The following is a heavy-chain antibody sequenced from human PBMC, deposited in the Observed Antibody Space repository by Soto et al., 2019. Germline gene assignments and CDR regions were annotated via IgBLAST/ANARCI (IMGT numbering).Heavy chain of an antibody. CDR1: GFTFSSYG. CDR2: IWYDGSNK. D-gene: IGHD3-10*01. V-gene: IGHV3-33*01. Sequence: QVQLVESGGGVVQPGRSLRLSCAASGFTFSSYGMHWVRQAPGKGLEWVAVIWYDGSNKYYADSVKGRFTISRDNSKNTLYLQMNSLRAEDTAVYYCARDSDYGSGTHPYPWGQGTLVTVSS. J-gene: IGHJ5*02. CDR3: ARDSDYGSGTHPYP.